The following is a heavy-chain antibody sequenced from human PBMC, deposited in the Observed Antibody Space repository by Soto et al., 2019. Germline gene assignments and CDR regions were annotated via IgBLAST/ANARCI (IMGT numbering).Heavy chain of an antibody. CDR2: ISWSGNDL. CDR1: GFTFNGYT. Sequence: PGGSLRLSCAASGFTFNGYTMHWVRQTPGKGLEWVASISWSGNDLDYRDLVEGRFTISRDNAKNSLYLQMTSLRVEDTALYYCVKGLNIDYNSSWFFDSWGQGTRVTVSS. D-gene: IGHD6-13*01. J-gene: IGHJ4*02. V-gene: IGHV3-9*01. CDR3: VKGLNIDYNSSWFFDS.